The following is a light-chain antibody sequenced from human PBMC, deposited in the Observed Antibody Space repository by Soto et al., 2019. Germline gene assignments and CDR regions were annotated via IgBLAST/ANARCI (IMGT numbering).Light chain of an antibody. J-gene: IGLJ3*02. CDR1: SSDVGGYDY. CDR3: SSYTSSSTWV. CDR2: EVT. Sequence: QSALTQPRSVSGSPGQSVTISCTGTSSDVGGYDYVSWYQQHPGKAPKLMIYEVTNRPPGVSDRFSGSKSGKTASLTISGLQAEDEADYYCSSYTSSSTWVFGGGTKLTVL. V-gene: IGLV2-14*01.